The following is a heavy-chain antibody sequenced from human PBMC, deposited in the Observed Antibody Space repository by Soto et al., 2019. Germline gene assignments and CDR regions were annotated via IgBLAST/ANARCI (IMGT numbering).Heavy chain of an antibody. CDR3: ARDAGTDWFDP. CDR1: GYTFTSYA. V-gene: IGHV1-18*01. Sequence: QVQLVQSGAEVEKPGASVKVSCKASGYTFTSYAISWVRQAPGQGLEWMGRISTYNGNTNYAQKLQGRVTLTTDTSTSTAYMELRSRRSDDTAVYYCARDAGTDWFDPWGQGTLVTVSS. D-gene: IGHD6-13*01. CDR2: ISTYNGNT. J-gene: IGHJ5*02.